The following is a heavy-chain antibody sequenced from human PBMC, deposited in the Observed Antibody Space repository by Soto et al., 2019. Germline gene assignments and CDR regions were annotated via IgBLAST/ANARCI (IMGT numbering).Heavy chain of an antibody. CDR2: INHSGST. CDR1: GWSFSGYY. V-gene: IGHV4-34*01. D-gene: IGHD3-3*01. CDR3: ARVQRAIFGVVITRRAVGYYMDV. Sequence: ASETLSLTCAVYGWSFSGYYWSWIRKPPGKGLEWIGEINHSGSTNYNPSLKSRVTISVDTSKNQFSLKLSSVTAADTAVYYCARVQRAIFGVVITRRAVGYYMDVWGKGTTVTVSS. J-gene: IGHJ6*03.